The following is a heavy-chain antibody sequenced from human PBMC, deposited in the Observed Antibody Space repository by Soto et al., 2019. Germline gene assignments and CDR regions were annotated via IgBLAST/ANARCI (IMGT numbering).Heavy chain of an antibody. CDR2: IDGSGGIT. Sequence: QLLQSGGGLVQPGGSLTLSCAASGFTFGTTDMSWVRQAPGEGLEWVSTIDGSGGITYYADSEKGRFTISRDNSRNPVYLQMNSLRGDDTTLYYCVKNSGWFNTWGQGALVTVSS. V-gene: IGHV3-23*01. D-gene: IGHD3-10*01. CDR3: VKNSGWFNT. CDR1: GFTFGTTD. J-gene: IGHJ5*02.